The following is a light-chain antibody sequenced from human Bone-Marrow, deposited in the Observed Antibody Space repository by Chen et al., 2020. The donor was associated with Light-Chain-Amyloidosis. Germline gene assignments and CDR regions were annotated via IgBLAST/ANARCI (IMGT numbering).Light chain of an antibody. J-gene: IGLJ2*01. CDR2: RDT. CDR1: DLPTKY. CDR3: QSADSSGTYEVI. V-gene: IGLV3-25*03. Sequence: SYELTQPPSVSVSPGQTARITCSGDDLPTKYAYWYQQKPGQAPVLVIHRDTERHSGISERFSGSSSGTTATLTISGVQGEDEADYQCQSADSSGTYEVIFGGGTKLTVL.